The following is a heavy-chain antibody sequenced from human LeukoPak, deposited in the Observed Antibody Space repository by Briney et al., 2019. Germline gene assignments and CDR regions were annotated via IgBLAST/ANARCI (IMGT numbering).Heavy chain of an antibody. CDR3: ARHLSGYSYVY. D-gene: IGHD5-18*01. CDR1: GDRFTSYW. J-gene: IGHJ4*02. V-gene: IGHV5-51*01. Sequence: RGESLKISCKGYGDRFTSYWVAWVRQMPGKGLEWMGIIFPGDSDTRYSPSIQGQVTISVDRSISTAYLQWSSLKASDTAIYYCARHLSGYSYVYWGLGTLVTVSS. CDR2: IFPGDSDT.